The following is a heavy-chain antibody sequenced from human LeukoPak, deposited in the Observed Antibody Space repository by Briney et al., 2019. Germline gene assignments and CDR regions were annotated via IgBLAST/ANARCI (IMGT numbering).Heavy chain of an antibody. CDR3: ARDGSDNWNDGDWYFDL. J-gene: IGHJ2*01. Sequence: ASAKASFKASGYPFTSYGISWVRQAPGQGLEWMGWFSAYNGNTNFAQKLQGRVTMTTDTSTSTAYMELRSLRSDDTAVYYCARDGSDNWNDGDWYFDLWGRGTLVTVSS. CDR2: FSAYNGNT. D-gene: IGHD1-1*01. CDR1: GYPFTSYG. V-gene: IGHV1-18*04.